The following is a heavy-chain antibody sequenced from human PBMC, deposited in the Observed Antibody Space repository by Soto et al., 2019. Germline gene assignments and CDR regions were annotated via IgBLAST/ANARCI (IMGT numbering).Heavy chain of an antibody. CDR3: ARESQATVDAFDI. Sequence: QVQLVESGGGVVQPGRSLRLSCAASGFTFSSYGMHWVRQAPGKGLEWVAVIWYDGSNKYYADSVKGRFTISRDNSKNALYLQMNSLRAEDTAVYYCARESQATVDAFDIWGQGTMVTVSS. CDR2: IWYDGSNK. D-gene: IGHD4-17*01. CDR1: GFTFSSYG. J-gene: IGHJ3*02. V-gene: IGHV3-33*01.